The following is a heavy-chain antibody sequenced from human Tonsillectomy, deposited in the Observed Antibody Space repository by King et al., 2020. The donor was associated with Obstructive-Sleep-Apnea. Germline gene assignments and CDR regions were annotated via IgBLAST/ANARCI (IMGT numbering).Heavy chain of an antibody. D-gene: IGHD3-16*01. Sequence: VQLVESGGGLVKPGGFLRLSCAASGFTFSSYSMNWGRQAPGKGLEWVSSISSSSSYIYYADSVKGRFPISRDNAKNSLYLQMNSLRAEDTAVYYCARASLGGWYFDLWGRGTLVTVSS. CDR1: GFTFSSYS. V-gene: IGHV3-21*01. J-gene: IGHJ2*01. CDR2: ISSSSSYI. CDR3: ARASLGGWYFDL.